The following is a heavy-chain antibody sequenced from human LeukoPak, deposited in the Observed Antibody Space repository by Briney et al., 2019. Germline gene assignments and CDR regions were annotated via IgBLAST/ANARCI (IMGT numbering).Heavy chain of an antibody. CDR2: IRYDGSNK. V-gene: IGHV3-30*02. CDR3: AKVQWLGGPNPPFDY. CDR1: GFTFSSYG. D-gene: IGHD6-19*01. Sequence: AGGPLRLSCAASGFTFSSYGMHWVRQAPGKGLEWVAFIRYDGSNKYYADSVKGRFTISRDNSKNTLYLQMNSLRAEDTAVYYCAKVQWLGGPNPPFDYWGQGTLVTVSS. J-gene: IGHJ4*02.